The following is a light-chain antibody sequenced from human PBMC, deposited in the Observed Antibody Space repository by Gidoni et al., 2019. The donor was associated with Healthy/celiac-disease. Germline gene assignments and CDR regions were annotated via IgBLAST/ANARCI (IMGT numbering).Light chain of an antibody. J-gene: IGLJ3*02. Sequence: QAVVTQEPSLTVSPGGTVTLPFGSSTGAVTSGHYPYWFQQKPGQAPRTLIYDTSNQHSWTPARFSGSLLGGKAALTLSGAQPEDEAEYYCLLSYSGARLWVFGGGTKLTVL. V-gene: IGLV7-46*01. CDR1: TGAVTSGHY. CDR2: DTS. CDR3: LLSYSGARLWV.